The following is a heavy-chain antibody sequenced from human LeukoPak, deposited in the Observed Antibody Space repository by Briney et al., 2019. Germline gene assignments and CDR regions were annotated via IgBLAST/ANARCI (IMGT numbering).Heavy chain of an antibody. V-gene: IGHV3-30-3*01. CDR3: AKDHNALWFGEFNWFDP. CDR1: GFTFSSFP. Sequence: GGSLRLSCAASGFTFSSFPMHWVRQAPGKGLEWVALISYDGDNKYYADSVKGRFSISRDNSKNTLYLQMNSLRAEDTAVYYCAKDHNALWFGEFNWFDPWGQGTLVTVSS. J-gene: IGHJ5*02. CDR2: ISYDGDNK. D-gene: IGHD3-10*01.